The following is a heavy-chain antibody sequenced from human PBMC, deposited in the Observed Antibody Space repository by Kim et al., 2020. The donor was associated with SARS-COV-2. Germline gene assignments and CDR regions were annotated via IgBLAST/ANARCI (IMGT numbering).Heavy chain of an antibody. D-gene: IGHD3-10*01. V-gene: IGHV3-33*01. Sequence: GGSLRLSCAASGFTFSSYGMHWVRQAPGKGLEWVAIIYYDGNNKYYADSVKGRFTISRDNSKNTLYLQMNSLRAEDTAVYYCTRDGYYYGSGSHYNGLFDYWGQGTLVTVSS. CDR3: TRDGYYYGSGSHYNGLFDY. CDR1: GFTFSSYG. J-gene: IGHJ4*02. CDR2: IYYDGNNK.